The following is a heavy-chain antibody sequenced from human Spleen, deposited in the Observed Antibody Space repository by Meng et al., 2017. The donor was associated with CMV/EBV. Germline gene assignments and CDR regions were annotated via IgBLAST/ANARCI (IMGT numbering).Heavy chain of an antibody. D-gene: IGHD5-24*01. V-gene: IGHV1-69*01. CDR2: IIPILGTA. CDR3: AREGGAGAEVGMATIRFGWFDP. Sequence: QGHLGQAGAGVKKPGSLVKVSCKAFGGNFSSYVISWVRQDPGQGLEWMGGIIPILGTANYEQKFQGRVTITADESTSTAYMELSSLRSEDTAVYYCAREGGAGAEVGMATIRFGWFDPWGQGTLVTVSS. J-gene: IGHJ5*02. CDR1: GGNFSSYV.